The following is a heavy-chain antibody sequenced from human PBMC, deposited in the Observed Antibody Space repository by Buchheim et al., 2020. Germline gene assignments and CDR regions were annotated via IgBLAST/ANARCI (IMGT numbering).Heavy chain of an antibody. D-gene: IGHD3-10*01. CDR3: AKGLGYGSGSYLYYYYYGMDV. V-gene: IGHV3-30*18. Sequence: QVQLVESGGGVVQPGRSLRLSCAASGFTFSSYGMHWVRQAPGEGLEWVAVISYDGSNKYYADSVKGRFTISRDNSKNTLYLQMNSLRAEDTAVYYCAKGLGYGSGSYLYYYYYGMDVWGQGTT. J-gene: IGHJ6*02. CDR2: ISYDGSNK. CDR1: GFTFSSYG.